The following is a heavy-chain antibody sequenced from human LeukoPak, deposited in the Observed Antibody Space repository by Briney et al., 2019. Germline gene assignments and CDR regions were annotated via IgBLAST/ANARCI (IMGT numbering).Heavy chain of an antibody. J-gene: IGHJ4*02. CDR1: GFTFSSYA. V-gene: IGHV3-23*01. Sequence: PGGSLRLSCAASGFTFSSYAMSWVRQAPGKGLEWVSAISGSGGSTYYADSVKGRFTISRDNSKNTLYLQMNSLRAEDTAVYYCAKDHLSWFGELLSLFDYWGQGTLVTVSS. D-gene: IGHD3-10*01. CDR3: AKDHLSWFGELLSLFDY. CDR2: ISGSGGST.